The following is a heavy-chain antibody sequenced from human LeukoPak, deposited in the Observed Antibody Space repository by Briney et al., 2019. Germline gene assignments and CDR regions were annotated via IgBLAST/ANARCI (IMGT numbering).Heavy chain of an antibody. D-gene: IGHD2-2*01. CDR2: ISSSSSYI. Sequence: GGSLRLSCAASGFTFSSYSMNWVRQAPGKGLGWVSSISSSSSYIYYADSVKGRFTISRDNAKNSLYLQMNSLRAEDTAVYYCARGYCSSTSCPNGMDVWGQGTTVTVSS. V-gene: IGHV3-21*01. CDR1: GFTFSSYS. CDR3: ARGYCSSTSCPNGMDV. J-gene: IGHJ6*02.